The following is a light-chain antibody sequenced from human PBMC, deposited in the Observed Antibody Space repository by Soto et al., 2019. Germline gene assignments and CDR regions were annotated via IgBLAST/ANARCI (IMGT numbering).Light chain of an antibody. J-gene: IGKJ1*01. V-gene: IGKV1-5*01. CDR2: DAS. CDR1: QSISSW. Sequence: DIQMTQSPSTLSGSVVDRVTITGLASQSISSWLAWYQQKPGKAPKLLIYDASSLESGVPSRFSGSGSGTEFTLTITSLQPDDFATYYCQQYNSYPWTFGQGTKVDNK. CDR3: QQYNSYPWT.